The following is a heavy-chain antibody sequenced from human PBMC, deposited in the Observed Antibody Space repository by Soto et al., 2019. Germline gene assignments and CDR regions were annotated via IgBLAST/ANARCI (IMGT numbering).Heavy chain of an antibody. D-gene: IGHD5-18*01. CDR2: IYYSGST. CDR3: ARASPLVTDV. J-gene: IGHJ6*02. CDR1: GGSISSGDYY. Sequence: PSETLSLTCTVSGGSISSGDYYWSWIRQPPGKGLEWIGYIYYSGSTYYNPSLKSRVTISVDTSKNQFSLKLSSVTAADTAVYYRARASPLVTDVWGEGTTLTVA. V-gene: IGHV4-30-4*01.